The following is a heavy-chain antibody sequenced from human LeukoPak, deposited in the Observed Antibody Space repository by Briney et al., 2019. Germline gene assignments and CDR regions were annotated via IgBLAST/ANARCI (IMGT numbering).Heavy chain of an antibody. J-gene: IGHJ3*02. V-gene: IGHV3-30*02. Sequence: PGRSLRLSCAASGFTFSSDGIHWVRQAPGKGLEWVAFIRYDGSDKYYADSVKGRFTISRDNFKKTLYLQMNSLRAEDAAVYYCAGQLDAFDIWGQGTMVTVSS. CDR1: GFTFSSDG. CDR3: AGQLDAFDI. D-gene: IGHD1-1*01. CDR2: IRYDGSDK.